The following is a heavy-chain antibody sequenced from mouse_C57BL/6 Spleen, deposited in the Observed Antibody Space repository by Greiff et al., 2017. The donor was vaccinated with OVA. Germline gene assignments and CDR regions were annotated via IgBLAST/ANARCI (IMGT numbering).Heavy chain of an antibody. CDR2: ISDGGSYT. Sequence: DVQLVESGGGLVKPGGSLKLSCAASGFTFSSYAMSWVRQTPEKRLEWVATISDGGSYTYYPDNVKGRFTISRDNAKNNLYLQMSHLKSEDTAMYYCARDYYYGSGFAYWGQGTLVTVSA. CDR3: ARDYYYGSGFAY. D-gene: IGHD1-1*01. J-gene: IGHJ3*01. CDR1: GFTFSSYA. V-gene: IGHV5-4*01.